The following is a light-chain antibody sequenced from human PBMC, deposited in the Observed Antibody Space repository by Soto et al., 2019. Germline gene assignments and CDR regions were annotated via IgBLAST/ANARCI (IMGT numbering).Light chain of an antibody. CDR1: SSNIGAGYD. CDR2: ANN. V-gene: IGLV1-40*01. Sequence: QSVLTQPPSVSGAPGQRVTISCTGSSSNIGAGYDVHWYHQLPGTAPKLLIYANNNRPSGVPDRFSGSKSGTSASLAITGLRAAVEADYYCQSYDSSLSGVFGGGTKLAFL. CDR3: QSYDSSLSGV. J-gene: IGLJ2*01.